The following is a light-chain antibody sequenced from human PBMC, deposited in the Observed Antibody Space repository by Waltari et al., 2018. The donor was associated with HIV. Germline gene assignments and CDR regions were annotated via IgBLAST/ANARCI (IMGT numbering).Light chain of an antibody. CDR1: SDSVPTTHY. V-gene: IGLV8-61*01. CDR3: VLYMGGTWV. Sequence: QTVVTQEPSFSVSPGGTVPLTFGLRSDSVPTTHYASWYRQTPGQAPRTLIYSTNVRSSGVPDRFSGSILGNKAALTITGAQADDECHYYCVLYMGGTWVFGGGTKLTVL. J-gene: IGLJ3*02. CDR2: STN.